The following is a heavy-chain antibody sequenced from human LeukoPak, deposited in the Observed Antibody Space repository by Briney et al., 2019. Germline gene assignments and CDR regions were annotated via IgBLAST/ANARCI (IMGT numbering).Heavy chain of an antibody. Sequence: GGSLRLSCAASGFTFSSYALSWVRQAPGKGLEWVSAISGSGGSTYYADSVKGRFTISRDNSKNTLYLQMNSLRAEDTAVYYCAKDSVRGYSGYDLKYYFDYWGQGTLVTVSS. CDR2: ISGSGGST. CDR3: AKDSVRGYSGYDLKYYFDY. D-gene: IGHD5-12*01. J-gene: IGHJ4*02. CDR1: GFTFSSYA. V-gene: IGHV3-23*01.